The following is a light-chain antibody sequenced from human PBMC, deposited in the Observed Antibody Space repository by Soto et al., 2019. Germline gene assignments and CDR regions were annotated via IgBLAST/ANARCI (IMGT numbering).Light chain of an antibody. CDR3: QVWDISSGHVV. CDR2: YDS. Sequence: SYELTQPPSVSVAPGKTASVACGGSNIGSKSVHWYQKKSGQAPELVMYYDSDRPSGFAERFSGSNSGNTATLTISRVEAGDEADYYCQVWDISSGHVVFGGGTKLTVL. V-gene: IGLV3-21*01. J-gene: IGLJ3*02. CDR1: NIGSKS.